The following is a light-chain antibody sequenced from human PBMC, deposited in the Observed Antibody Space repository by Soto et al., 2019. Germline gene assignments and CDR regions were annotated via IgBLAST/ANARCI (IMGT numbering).Light chain of an antibody. V-gene: IGKV3-15*01. CDR2: GAS. CDR3: QQYGNAPIT. J-gene: IGKJ5*01. Sequence: EIVMTQSPATLSVSPGGRATLSCRASQTVSSNLAWYQQKPGRAPRLLIYGASARATGIPARFSGSGSGTEFTLTISSLQSEDFAVYHCQQYGNAPITFGQGTRLEIK. CDR1: QTVSSN.